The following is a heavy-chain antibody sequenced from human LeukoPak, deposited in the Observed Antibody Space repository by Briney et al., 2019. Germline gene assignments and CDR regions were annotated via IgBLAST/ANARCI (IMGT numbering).Heavy chain of an antibody. CDR1: GASISGSGYY. CDR2: IYSSGST. D-gene: IGHD1-26*01. V-gene: IGHV4-39*02. J-gene: IGHJ4*02. CDR3: ARVDRRSYYVNPYYFDY. Sequence: PSETLSLTCTVSGASISGSGYYWGWIRQPPGKGLEWIGSIYSSGSTYYNASLQSRVTVSIETSKNQISLRLNSVTAADTAMYYCARVDRRSYYVNPYYFDYWGQGTLVTVSS.